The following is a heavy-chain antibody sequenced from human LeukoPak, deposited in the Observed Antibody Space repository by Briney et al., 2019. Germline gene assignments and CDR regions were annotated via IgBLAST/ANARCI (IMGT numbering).Heavy chain of an antibody. CDR1: GGSFSGYY. D-gene: IGHD3-22*01. J-gene: IGHJ4*02. CDR2: INHSGST. V-gene: IGHV4-34*01. CDR3: ASKGYYDSSGYYGY. Sequence: SETLSPTCAVYGGSFSGYYWSWIRQPPGKGLEWIGEINHSGSTNYNPSLKSRVTISVDTSKNQFSLKLSSVTAADTAVYYCASKGYYDSSGYYGYWGQGTLVTVSS.